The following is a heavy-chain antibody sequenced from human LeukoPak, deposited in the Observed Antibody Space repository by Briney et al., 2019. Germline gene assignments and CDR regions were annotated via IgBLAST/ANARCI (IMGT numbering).Heavy chain of an antibody. J-gene: IGHJ4*02. Sequence: QTGGSLRVSCVGSGFTFSNTWMNWVRRAPGKGLEWVSAISGSGGSTYYADSVKDRFTISRDNSKNTLYLQMNSLRAEDTAVYYCAKRMVELLLDYWGQGTLVTVSS. CDR2: ISGSGGST. CDR3: AKRMVELLLDY. CDR1: GFTFSNTW. V-gene: IGHV3-23*01. D-gene: IGHD1-26*01.